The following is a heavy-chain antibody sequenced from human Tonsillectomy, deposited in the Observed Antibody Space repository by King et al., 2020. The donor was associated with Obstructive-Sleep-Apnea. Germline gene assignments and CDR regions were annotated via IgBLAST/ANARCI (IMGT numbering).Heavy chain of an antibody. CDR2: IFASSDFI. D-gene: IGHD1-20*01. CDR3: ARDHNWAFDY. CDR1: GFDFGSYS. J-gene: IGHJ4*02. Sequence: VQLVESGGGLVKSGGSLRLSCAASGFDFGSYSMNWVRQSPGRGLEGMSYIFASSDFIFYADSVKGRFTISRDSAKNSLYLQMDSLRVEDTGLYYCARDHNWAFDYWGQGILVTVSS. V-gene: IGHV3-48*01.